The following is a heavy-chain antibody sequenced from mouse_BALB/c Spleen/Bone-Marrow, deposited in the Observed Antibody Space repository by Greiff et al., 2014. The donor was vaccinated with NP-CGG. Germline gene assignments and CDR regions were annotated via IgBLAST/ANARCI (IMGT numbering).Heavy chain of an antibody. CDR3: ANYYYGYYFDS. V-gene: IGHV14-3*02. J-gene: IGHJ2*01. CDR2: IDPANGNT. Sequence: DVKLQESGAELVKPGASVKLSCTASGFNIKDTYMHWVKQGPEQGLEWIGRIDPANGNTKYDPKFQGKATISADTSSNTAYLQLSSLTSEDTAVYYCANYYYGYYFDSWGQGTTLTVSS. CDR1: GFNIKDTY. D-gene: IGHD1-1*01.